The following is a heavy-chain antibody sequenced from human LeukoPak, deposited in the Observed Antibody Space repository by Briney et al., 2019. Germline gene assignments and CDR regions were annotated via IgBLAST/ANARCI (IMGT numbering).Heavy chain of an antibody. Sequence: ASVKVSRKASGYTFTSYDINWVRQATGQGLEWMGWMNPNSGNTGYAQKFQDRVTITRNTSINTAYMELSSLRSEDTAVYYCARGASSGWFSFSFHPFDYWGQGTLVTVSS. CDR2: MNPNSGNT. D-gene: IGHD6-19*01. J-gene: IGHJ4*02. V-gene: IGHV1-8*03. CDR1: GYTFTSYD. CDR3: ARGASSGWFSFSFHPFDY.